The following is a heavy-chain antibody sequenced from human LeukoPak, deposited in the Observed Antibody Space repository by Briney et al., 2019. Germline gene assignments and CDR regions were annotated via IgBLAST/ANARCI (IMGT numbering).Heavy chain of an antibody. Sequence: GASVKVSCKASGYTFTSYDINWVRQATGQGLEWMGWMNPNSGNTGYAQKFQGRVTITRNTSISTAYMELSSLRSEDTAVYYCARDLFWGQDDVFDIWGQGTMVTVSS. V-gene: IGHV1-8*03. CDR2: MNPNSGNT. J-gene: IGHJ3*02. D-gene: IGHD3-10*02. CDR1: GYTFTSYD. CDR3: ARDLFWGQDDVFDI.